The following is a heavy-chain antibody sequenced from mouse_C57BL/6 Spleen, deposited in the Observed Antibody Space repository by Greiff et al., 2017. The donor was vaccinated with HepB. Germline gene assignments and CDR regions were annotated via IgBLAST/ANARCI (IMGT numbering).Heavy chain of an antibody. Sequence: QVQLQQPGAELVKPGASVKMSCKASGYTFTSYWITWVKQRPGQGLEWIGDIYPGSGSTNYNEKFKSKATLTVDTSSSTAYMQLSSLTSEDSAVYYGARYGRGSRYFDVWGTGTTVTVSS. D-gene: IGHD1-1*02. CDR3: ARYGRGSRYFDV. J-gene: IGHJ1*03. CDR1: GYTFTSYW. CDR2: IYPGSGST. V-gene: IGHV1-55*01.